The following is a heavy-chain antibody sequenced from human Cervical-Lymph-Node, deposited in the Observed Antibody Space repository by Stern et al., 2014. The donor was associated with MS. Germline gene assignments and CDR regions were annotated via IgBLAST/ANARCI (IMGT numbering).Heavy chain of an antibody. CDR2: IYGGNGNT. D-gene: IGHD3-16*01. J-gene: IGHJ6*02. V-gene: IGHV1-3*01. CDR1: GYAFTKYA. Sequence: VQLVQSGAEVKKPGASVHVSCKASGYAFTKYAIHWVRQAPGQRLQWMGWIYGGNGNTKYSPTFQGRVTFTQDTSATTAYMEVRSLRSDDTAVYYCARATHYDPQPRDFYYGMDVWGQGTTVIVSS. CDR3: ARATHYDPQPRDFYYGMDV.